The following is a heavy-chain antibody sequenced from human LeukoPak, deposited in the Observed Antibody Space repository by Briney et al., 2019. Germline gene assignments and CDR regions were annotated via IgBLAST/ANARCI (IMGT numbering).Heavy chain of an antibody. D-gene: IGHD3-16*01. J-gene: IGHJ4*02. CDR3: GGAHSLRGGRCGGPAVDY. CDR2: IYYSGST. Sequence: PSETLSLTCTVSGGSISSYYWGWIRQPPGKGLEWIGSIYYSGSTYYNPSLKSRVTISVDTSKNQFSLKLSSVTAADTAVYYCGGAHSLRGGRCGGPAVDYGGRGPLATVP. CDR1: GGSISSYY. V-gene: IGHV4-39*07.